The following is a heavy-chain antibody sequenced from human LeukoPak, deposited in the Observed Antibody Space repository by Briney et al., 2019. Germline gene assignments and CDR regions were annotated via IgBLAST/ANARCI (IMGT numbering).Heavy chain of an antibody. V-gene: IGHV1-69-2*01. Sequence: GASVKVSCKASGYTFTDYYMHWVQQAPGKGLEWMGRVDPEDGETIYAEKLQGRVTITADTSTDTAYMELSSLRSEDTAVYYCATVGHEYQLLYVDYWGQGTLVTVSS. D-gene: IGHD2-2*01. J-gene: IGHJ4*02. CDR2: VDPEDGET. CDR1: GYTFTDYY. CDR3: ATVGHEYQLLYVDY.